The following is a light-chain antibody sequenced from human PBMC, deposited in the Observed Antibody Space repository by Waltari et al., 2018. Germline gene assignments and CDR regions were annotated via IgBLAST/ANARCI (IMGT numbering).Light chain of an antibody. Sequence: EVVLPQSPGTLSLSPGERATLACRASQSVGTSLAWYQQKPGHAPRLLIYGASRRATGIPDRFSVSGSGTDFSLTISRLEPEDFAVYYCQHYVRLPATFGQGTKVEI. J-gene: IGKJ1*01. CDR1: QSVGTS. CDR3: QHYVRLPAT. CDR2: GAS. V-gene: IGKV3-20*01.